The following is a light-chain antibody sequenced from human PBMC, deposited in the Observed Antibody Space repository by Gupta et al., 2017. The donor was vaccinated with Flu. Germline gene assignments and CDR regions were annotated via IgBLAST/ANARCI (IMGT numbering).Light chain of an antibody. CDR2: DAS. V-gene: IGKV3-15*01. Sequence: DIIMTQSPDTLSVSPGEGATLSCRASQSVGGRLAWYQQQHGPAPRLLSYDASTRATGVTGMFNGSGCGRDVTLSITTLHSEECEMFSCYQYTNWRSWPVTFGQGTKV. CDR3: YQYTNWRSWPVT. CDR1: QSVGGR. J-gene: IGKJ3*01.